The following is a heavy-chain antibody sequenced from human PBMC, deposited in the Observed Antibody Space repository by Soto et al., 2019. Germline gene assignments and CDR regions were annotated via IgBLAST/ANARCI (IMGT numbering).Heavy chain of an antibody. D-gene: IGHD3-10*01. CDR2: ISYDGSNK. CDR1: GFTFSSYG. Sequence: QVQLVESGGGVVQPGRSLRLSCAASGFTFSSYGMHWVRQAPGKGLEWVAVISYDGSNKYYADSVKGRFTISRDNSKNTLYLQMNSLRAEDTAVYYCAKADRITMVRGVITDDAFDIWGQGTMVTVSS. J-gene: IGHJ3*02. V-gene: IGHV3-30*18. CDR3: AKADRITMVRGVITDDAFDI.